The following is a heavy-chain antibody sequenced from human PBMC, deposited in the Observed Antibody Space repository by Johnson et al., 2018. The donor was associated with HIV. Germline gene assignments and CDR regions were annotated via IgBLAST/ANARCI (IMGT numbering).Heavy chain of an antibody. V-gene: IGHV3-66*01. CDR1: GFTFDDYG. J-gene: IGHJ3*02. CDR2: IYSGGSP. D-gene: IGHD2-8*01. CDR3: ARLGLTDAFDI. Sequence: EVQLVESGGGVVQPGRSLRLSCAASGFTFDDYGMSWVRQAPGKGLEWVSVIYSGGSPYYADSVKGRFTISRDNSKNTLYLQMNSLRAEDTAVYYCARLGLTDAFDIWGQGTMVTVSP.